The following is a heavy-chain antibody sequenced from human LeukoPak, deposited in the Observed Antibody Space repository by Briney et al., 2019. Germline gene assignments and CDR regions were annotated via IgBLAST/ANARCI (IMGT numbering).Heavy chain of an antibody. CDR2: INPSGAST. Sequence: SVXVXXKASVYTFTSYYXXWVRQAPGQGLEWXGIINPSGASTSYAQKFQGRVTMTRDTSTSTVYMELSSLRSEDTAVYYCARSGIVVVPAAISRSWFDPWGQGTLVTVSS. D-gene: IGHD2-2*02. CDR1: VYTFTSYY. J-gene: IGHJ5*02. V-gene: IGHV1-46*01. CDR3: ARSGIVVVPAAISRSWFDP.